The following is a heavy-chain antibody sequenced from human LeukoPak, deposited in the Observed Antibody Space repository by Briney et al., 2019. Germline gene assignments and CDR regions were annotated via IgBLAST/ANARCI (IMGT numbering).Heavy chain of an antibody. D-gene: IGHD3-22*01. J-gene: IGHJ4*02. CDR3: ARDPLIDSSGYPY. Sequence: SETLSLTCTVSGGSISSGDYYWSWIRQPPGKGLEWIGYIYYSGSTYYNPSLKSRVTISVDTSKNQFSLKLSSMTAADTTVYYCARDPLIDSSGYPYWGQGTLVTVSS. V-gene: IGHV4-30-4*01. CDR1: GGSISSGDYY. CDR2: IYYSGST.